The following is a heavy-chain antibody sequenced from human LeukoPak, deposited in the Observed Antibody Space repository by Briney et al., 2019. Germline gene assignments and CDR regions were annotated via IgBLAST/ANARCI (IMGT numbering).Heavy chain of an antibody. Sequence: ASVKVSCKASGYTFTGYYMHWVRQAPGQGLEWMGRINPNSGGTNYAQKFQGRVTMTRDTSISTAYMELSRLRSDDTAVYYCARPGYSSGSFDYWGPGNPGHRLL. CDR2: INPNSGGT. CDR3: ARPGYSSGSFDY. CDR1: GYTFTGYY. J-gene: IGHJ4*02. D-gene: IGHD6-19*01. V-gene: IGHV1-2*06.